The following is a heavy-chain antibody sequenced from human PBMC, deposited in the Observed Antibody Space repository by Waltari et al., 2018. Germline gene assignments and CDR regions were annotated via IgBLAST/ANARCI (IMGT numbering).Heavy chain of an antibody. CDR2: IKHSGST. D-gene: IGHD3-10*01. V-gene: IGHV4-34*01. CDR3: VRVWSTSTWFGRLDRLDP. J-gene: IGHJ5*02. Sequence: QVQLQQWGAGLLKPSETLSLTCAVYGGSLTGYYWTCTRQPPGKGLEWIGEIKHSGSTNYKSSLKSRVTISVDTSKSQFSLKLTSVTAADTAVYYCVRVWSTSTWFGRLDRLDPWGQGTLVTVHS. CDR1: GGSLTGYY.